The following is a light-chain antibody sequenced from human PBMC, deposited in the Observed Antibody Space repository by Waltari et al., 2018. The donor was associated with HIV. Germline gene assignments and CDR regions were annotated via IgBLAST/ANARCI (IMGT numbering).Light chain of an antibody. CDR3: LLSYSGVRV. CDR2: ETS. V-gene: IGLV7-46*01. Sequence: QAVVTQEPSLTVSPGGTVTLTCASSTGAVTSGHYPYWFQQKPGQVPMTLIYETSNNNSSTLARFSVSLLGGKAALTLSAAQPEDEADYYCLLSYSGVRVFGGGTKLTVL. J-gene: IGLJ3*02. CDR1: TGAVTSGHY.